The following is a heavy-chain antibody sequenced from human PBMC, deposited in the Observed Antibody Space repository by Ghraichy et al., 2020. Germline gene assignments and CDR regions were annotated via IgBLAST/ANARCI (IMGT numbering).Heavy chain of an antibody. CDR3: ARDATSSAWGFDY. CDR2: VSGSSSSV. CDR1: GFTFSSYV. D-gene: IGHD6-19*01. Sequence: GGSLRLSCAASGFTFSSYVMNWVRQAPGKGLEWVSYVSGSSSSVYYADSVKGRFTISRDNAKNSLYLQMDSLRDEDTAVYYCARDATSSAWGFDYWGQGALVTVSS. V-gene: IGHV3-48*02. J-gene: IGHJ4*02.